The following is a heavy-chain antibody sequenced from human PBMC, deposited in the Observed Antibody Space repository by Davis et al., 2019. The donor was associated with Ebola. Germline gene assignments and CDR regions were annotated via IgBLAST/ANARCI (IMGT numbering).Heavy chain of an antibody. Sequence: ASVKVSCKASGYTFTSYGISWVRQAPGQGLEWMGWISAYNGNTNYAQKLQGRVTMTTDTSTTTAYMELRSLTSDDTAVYYCARSTSVEVIDYWGQGTLVTVSS. D-gene: IGHD3-10*01. V-gene: IGHV1-18*01. CDR2: ISAYNGNT. CDR1: GYTFTSYG. CDR3: ARSTSVEVIDY. J-gene: IGHJ4*02.